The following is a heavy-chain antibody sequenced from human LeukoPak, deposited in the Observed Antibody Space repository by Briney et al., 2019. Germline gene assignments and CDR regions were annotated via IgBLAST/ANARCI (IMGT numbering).Heavy chain of an antibody. V-gene: IGHV5-51*01. Sequence: GESLKISCKGSGYSFTSYWIGWVRQMPGKGLEWLGIIYPGDSDTRYSPSFQGQVTISADRSISTAYLQWSSLKASDTAMNYCARHSAYQAWGKVDPWGQGTLVTVSS. CDR1: GYSFTSYW. J-gene: IGHJ5*02. CDR2: IYPGDSDT. D-gene: IGHD3-16*01. CDR3: ARHSAYQAWGKVDP.